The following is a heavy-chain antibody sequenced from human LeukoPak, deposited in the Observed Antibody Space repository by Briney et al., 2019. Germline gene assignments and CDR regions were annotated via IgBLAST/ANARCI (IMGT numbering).Heavy chain of an antibody. V-gene: IGHV4-39*07. J-gene: IGHJ5*02. D-gene: IGHD3-10*01. CDR2: IYYSGST. Sequence: SETLSLTCTVSGGSISSSSYYWGWIRQPPGKGLEWIGSIYYSGSTYYNPSLKSRVTISVDTSKNQFSLKLSSVTAADTAVYYCARIYYGSGSSWGQGTLVTVSS. CDR3: ARIYYGSGSS. CDR1: GGSISSSSYY.